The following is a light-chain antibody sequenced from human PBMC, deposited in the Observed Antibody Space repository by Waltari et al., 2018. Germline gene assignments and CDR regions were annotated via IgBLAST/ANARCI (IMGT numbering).Light chain of an antibody. CDR2: GAS. V-gene: IGKV1-27*01. Sequence: DSQMTQSPSSLSASVGDRVTIPCRASQGISNYLAWYQQKPGKVPKLLIYGASTLQSGFPSRFSGSGSGTDFTLTIASLQPEDVATYYCQKYYSAPHTFGGGTKVEIK. CDR1: QGISNY. CDR3: QKYYSAPHT. J-gene: IGKJ4*01.